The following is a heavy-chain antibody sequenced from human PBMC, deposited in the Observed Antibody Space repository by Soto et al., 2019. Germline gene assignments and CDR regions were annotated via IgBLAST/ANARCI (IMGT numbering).Heavy chain of an antibody. Sequence: PGGSLRLSCAASGFTFSSYSRNWVHQAPGKGLEWVSSISSSSSYIYYADSVKGRFTISRDNAKNSLYLQMNSLRAEDTAVYYCARGSSFQGDFWSGYKPDYYYYYMDVWGKGTTVTVSS. CDR2: ISSSSSYI. CDR1: GFTFSSYS. CDR3: ARGSSFQGDFWSGYKPDYYYYYMDV. D-gene: IGHD3-3*01. V-gene: IGHV3-21*01. J-gene: IGHJ6*03.